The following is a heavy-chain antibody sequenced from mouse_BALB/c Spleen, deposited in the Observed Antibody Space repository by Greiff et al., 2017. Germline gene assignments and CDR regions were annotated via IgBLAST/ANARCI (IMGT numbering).Heavy chain of an antibody. CDR3: AREILAYFDY. Sequence: VKLVESGPGLVAPSQSLSITCTVSGFSLTSYGVHWVRQPPGKGLEWLGVIWAGGSTNYNSALMSRLSISKDNSKSQVFLKMNSLQTDDTAMYYCAREILAYFDYWGQGTTLTVSS. CDR1: GFSLTSYG. J-gene: IGHJ2*01. V-gene: IGHV2-9*02. CDR2: IWAGGST.